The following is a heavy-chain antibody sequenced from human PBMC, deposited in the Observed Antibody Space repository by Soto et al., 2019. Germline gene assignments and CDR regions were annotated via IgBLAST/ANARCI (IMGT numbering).Heavy chain of an antibody. CDR1: GGSISSSNW. Sequence: QVQLQESGPGLVKPSGTLSLTCAVSGGSISSSNWWSWVRQPPGKGLEWIGEIYHSGSTNYNPSLKGRVTTSVDTSKNQFSLKLSSVTAADTAVYYCARIRRGYSYGGGLDYWGQGTLVTVSS. CDR3: ARIRRGYSYGGGLDY. D-gene: IGHD5-18*01. CDR2: IYHSGST. V-gene: IGHV4-4*02. J-gene: IGHJ4*02.